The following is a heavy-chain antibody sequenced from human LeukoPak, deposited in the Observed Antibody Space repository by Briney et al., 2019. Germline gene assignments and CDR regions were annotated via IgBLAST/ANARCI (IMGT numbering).Heavy chain of an antibody. CDR2: ISSSSRTI. V-gene: IGHV3-48*01. CDR1: GFTFSSYS. CDR3: ARDPPRSGQLDYDY. D-gene: IGHD6-6*01. J-gene: IGHJ4*02. Sequence: QPGGSLRLSCAASGFTFSSYSMNWVRQAPGKGLEWVSYISSSSRTIYYADSVKGRFTISRDNAKNSLYLQMNSLGAEDTAVYYCARDPPRSGQLDYDYWGQGTLVTVSS.